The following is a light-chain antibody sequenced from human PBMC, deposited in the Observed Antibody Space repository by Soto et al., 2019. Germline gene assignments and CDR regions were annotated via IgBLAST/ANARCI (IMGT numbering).Light chain of an antibody. Sequence: EIVVKQSPATLSLSPGERATLSCRASQSVSSYLAWYQQKPGQTPRLLIYDASNRAPGIPARFSGSGSGTDFTLTISSLEPEDFAVYYCQQRGDWPLTFGGGTKVDIK. CDR3: QQRGDWPLT. V-gene: IGKV3-11*01. CDR2: DAS. CDR1: QSVSSY. J-gene: IGKJ4*01.